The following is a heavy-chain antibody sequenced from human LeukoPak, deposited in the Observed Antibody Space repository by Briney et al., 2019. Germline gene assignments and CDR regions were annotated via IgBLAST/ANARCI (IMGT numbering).Heavy chain of an antibody. CDR3: ARISDGDPEGAFDI. CDR1: GYTFKSYY. J-gene: IGHJ3*02. D-gene: IGHD4-17*01. CDR2: INPSGGST. Sequence: GASVKVSCKASGYTFKSYYIHWVRQAPGQGLEWMGIINPSGGSTSYALKFQGRVTMTSDASTSTLYMELSSLRSEDTAVYYCARISDGDPEGAFDIWGQGTMVTVSS. V-gene: IGHV1-46*02.